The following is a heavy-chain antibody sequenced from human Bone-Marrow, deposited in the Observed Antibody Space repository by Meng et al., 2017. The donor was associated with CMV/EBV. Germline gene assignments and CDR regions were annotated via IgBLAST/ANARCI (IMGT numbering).Heavy chain of an antibody. D-gene: IGHD2-21*01. J-gene: IGHJ4*02. V-gene: IGHV1-2*02. CDR3: PSSGDSGSGGYCLAVY. CDR2: INPNSGGT. CDR1: GYTFTGYH. Sequence: SVKVSCKASGYTFTGYHMHWVGQAPGQGLEWMGWINPNSGGTNNAQKFQGRVTMTRDTSISTAYMELSRLRSDDTAVYYCPSSGDSGSGGYCLAVYSGQGTLVTVSS.